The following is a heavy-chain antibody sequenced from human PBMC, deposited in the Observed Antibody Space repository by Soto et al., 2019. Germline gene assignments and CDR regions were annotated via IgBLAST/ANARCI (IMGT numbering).Heavy chain of an antibody. CDR1: GSSFNSYD. CDR3: VRDLLEPLAADVLRVAS. D-gene: IGHD2-15*01. J-gene: IGHJ4*02. V-gene: IGHV3-48*03. Sequence: GGSLRLSCAPSGSSFNSYDMHWVRQAPGRSLEWISYISTTGAGPHYADSAKVRCTISRDNARNPLSLRMDSLRVEDTAIYYCVRDLLEPLAADVLRVASGGLGTHLTASS. CDR2: ISTTGAGP.